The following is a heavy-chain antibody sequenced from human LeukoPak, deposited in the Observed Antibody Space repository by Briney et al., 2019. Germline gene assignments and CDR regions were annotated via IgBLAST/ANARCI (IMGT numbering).Heavy chain of an antibody. D-gene: IGHD5-18*01. V-gene: IGHV3-48*01. CDR2: ISSSSSTI. CDR1: GFTFSSYS. CDR3: ASPDTAMVINRPGADAFDI. J-gene: IGHJ3*02. Sequence: GGSLRLSCAASGFTFSSYSMNWVRQAPGKGLEWVSYISSSSSTIYYADSVKGRFTISRDNAKNSLYLQMNSLRAEDTAVYYCASPDTAMVINRPGADAFDIWGQGTMVTVSS.